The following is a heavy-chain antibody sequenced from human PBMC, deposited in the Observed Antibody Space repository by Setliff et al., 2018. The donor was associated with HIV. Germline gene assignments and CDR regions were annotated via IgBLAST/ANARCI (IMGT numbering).Heavy chain of an antibody. CDR1: GYFFSEFY. CDR2: VNPEDSET. J-gene: IGHJ5*02. D-gene: IGHD3-16*01. Sequence: ASVKVSCKTSGYFFSEFYIHWVQQAPGKGLEWMGRVNPEDSETIYAEKFQGRVTITTDTSTDTAYMELSSLRFDDTAVYYCARSGGGWYNWFEPWGPGTPVTVS. V-gene: IGHV1-69-2*01. CDR3: ARSGGGWYNWFEP.